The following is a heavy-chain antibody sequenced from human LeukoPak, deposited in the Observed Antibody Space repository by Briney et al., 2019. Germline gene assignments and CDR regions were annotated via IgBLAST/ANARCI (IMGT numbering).Heavy chain of an antibody. J-gene: IGHJ4*02. CDR3: ARDSTYSSGSRFYDRFDY. Sequence: PGGSLRLSCAASRFSLSAYCMTWVRQAPGEGLEWVDNINRDGRQRKHVDSVKGRFTISRDHAKNSLYLQMDSLTAEDTAVYSCARDSTYSSGSRFYDRFDYWGQGTLVTVSS. D-gene: IGHD2-15*01. CDR2: INRDGRQR. V-gene: IGHV3-7*03. CDR1: RFSLSAYC.